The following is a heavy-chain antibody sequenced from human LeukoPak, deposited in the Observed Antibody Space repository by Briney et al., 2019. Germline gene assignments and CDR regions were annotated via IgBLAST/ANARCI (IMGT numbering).Heavy chain of an antibody. V-gene: IGHV4-34*01. CDR1: GGSFSGYY. J-gene: IGHJ4*02. CDR2: INHSGST. Sequence: SETLSLTCAVYGGSFSGYYWSWIRQPPGKGLEWIGEINHSGSTNYNPTLKSRVTISVDTSKNQFSLKLSSVTAADTAVYYCARGRRIWKDSINYFDYWGQGTLVTVSS. D-gene: IGHD2/OR15-2a*01. CDR3: ARGRRIWKDSINYFDY.